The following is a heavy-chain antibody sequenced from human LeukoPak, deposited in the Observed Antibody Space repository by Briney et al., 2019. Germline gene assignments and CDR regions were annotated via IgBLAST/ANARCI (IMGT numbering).Heavy chain of an antibody. CDR3: ARVKPQLGDGMDV. CDR2: ISSSGSTI. V-gene: IGHV3-48*03. Sequence: TGGSLRLSCAASGFTFSSYEMNWVRQAPGKGLEWVSYISSSGSTIYYADSVKGRFTFSRDNAKNSLYLQMNSLRAEDTAVYYCARVKPQLGDGMDVWGQGTTVTVSS. CDR1: GFTFSSYE. J-gene: IGHJ6*02. D-gene: IGHD2-2*01.